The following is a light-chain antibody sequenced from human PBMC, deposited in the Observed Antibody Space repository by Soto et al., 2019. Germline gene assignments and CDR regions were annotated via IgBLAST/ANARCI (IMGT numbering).Light chain of an antibody. CDR1: QTISSW. Sequence: IQMPQSPSTLSGSVGDRVTITCRASQTISSWLAWYQQKPGKAPKLLIYKASTLKSGVPSRFSGSGSGTEFTLTISSLQPEDFATYYCQQANSFHFGGGTKVDIK. CDR2: KAS. J-gene: IGKJ4*01. CDR3: QQANSFH. V-gene: IGKV1-5*03.